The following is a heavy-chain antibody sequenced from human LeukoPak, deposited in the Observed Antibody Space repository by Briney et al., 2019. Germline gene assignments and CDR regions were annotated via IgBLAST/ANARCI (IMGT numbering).Heavy chain of an antibody. D-gene: IGHD2-21*01. CDR3: TTGAYH. J-gene: IGHJ4*02. CDR1: GFTFSNAW. V-gene: IGHV3-15*01. Sequence: GGSLRLSCAASGFTFSNAWMSWVRQAPGKGLEWVGRIKSKTDGGTTDYAAPVKDRITISRDDSKNMLYLQINSLKIEDTAMYYCTTGAYHWGQGTLVTVSS. CDR2: IKSKTDGGTT.